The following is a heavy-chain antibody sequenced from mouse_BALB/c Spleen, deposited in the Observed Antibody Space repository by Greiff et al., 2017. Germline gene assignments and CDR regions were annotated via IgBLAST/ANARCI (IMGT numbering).Heavy chain of an antibody. V-gene: IGHV10-1*02. CDR3: VRHGYDYDAGNPMDY. CDR2: IRSKSNNYAT. CDR1: GFTFNTYA. J-gene: IGHJ4*01. D-gene: IGHD2-4*01. Sequence: EVHLVESGGGLVQPKGSLKLSCAASGFTFNTYAMNWVRQAPGKGLEWVARIRSKSNNYATYYADSVKDRFTISRDDSQSMLYLQMNNLKTEDTAMYYCVRHGYDYDAGNPMDYWGQGTSVTVSS.